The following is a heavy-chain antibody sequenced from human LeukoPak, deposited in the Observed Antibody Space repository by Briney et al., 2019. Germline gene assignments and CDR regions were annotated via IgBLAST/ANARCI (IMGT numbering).Heavy chain of an antibody. J-gene: IGHJ4*02. CDR2: ISGSGGST. D-gene: IGHD1-1*01. V-gene: IGHV3-23*01. CDR3: ANPTPHKTGTPLFGY. Sequence: PGGSLRLSCAASGFTFSSYATSWVRQAPGKGLEWVSAISGSGGSTYYADSVKGRFTISRDNSKNTLYLQMNSLRAEDTAVYYCANPTPHKTGTPLFGYWGQGTLVTVSS. CDR1: GFTFSSYA.